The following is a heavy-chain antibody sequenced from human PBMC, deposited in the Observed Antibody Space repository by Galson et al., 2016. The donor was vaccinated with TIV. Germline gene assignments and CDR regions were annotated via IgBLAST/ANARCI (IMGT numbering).Heavy chain of an antibody. V-gene: IGHV1-2*06. J-gene: IGHJ6*02. CDR3: ASIPFRGPYNYYGVDV. Sequence: SVKVSCKASGYAFTDYYMHWVRQAPGQGLEWMGRINPNTGVTKFAQKFQGRVTMTRDTSITTAYMELSRLRSDDTAVYYCASIPFRGPYNYYGVDVWGQGSTVIVSS. CDR2: INPNTGVT. D-gene: IGHD3-10*01. CDR1: GYAFTDYY.